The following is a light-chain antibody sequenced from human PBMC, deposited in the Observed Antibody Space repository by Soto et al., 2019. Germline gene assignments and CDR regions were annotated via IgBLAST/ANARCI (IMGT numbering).Light chain of an antibody. CDR3: SSYSNTSTLYV. CDR2: DVN. J-gene: IGLJ1*01. V-gene: IGLV2-14*01. Sequence: QSALTQPASVSGFPGQSITISCIGTSKDVGGYNYVSWYQKLPGKAPKLKIYDVNKRPSGVSNRFSGSKSGNTASLTISGIQAEDEADYYCSSYSNTSTLYVFGTGTKVTVL. CDR1: SKDVGGYNY.